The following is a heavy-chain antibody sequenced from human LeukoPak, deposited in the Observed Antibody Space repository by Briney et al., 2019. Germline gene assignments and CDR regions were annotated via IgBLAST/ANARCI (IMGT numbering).Heavy chain of an antibody. Sequence: ASVKVSCKASGYTFTSYGISWVRQAPGQGLEWMGWISAHNGNTNYAQKLQGRVTMTTDTSTSTAYMELRSLRSDDTAVYYCARDPYYDSSGYTYFDYWGQGTLVTVSS. D-gene: IGHD3-22*01. CDR2: ISAHNGNT. J-gene: IGHJ4*02. CDR3: ARDPYYDSSGYTYFDY. V-gene: IGHV1-18*01. CDR1: GYTFTSYG.